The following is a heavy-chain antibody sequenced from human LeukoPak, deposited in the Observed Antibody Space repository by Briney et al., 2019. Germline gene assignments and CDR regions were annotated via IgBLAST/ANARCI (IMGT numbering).Heavy chain of an antibody. J-gene: IGHJ4*02. CDR3: ARGSSYYYDSSATYFDY. CDR2: IIPIFGTA. V-gene: IGHV1-69*05. CDR1: GGTFSSYA. D-gene: IGHD3-22*01. Sequence: SVKVSCKASGGTFSSYAISWVRQAPGQGLEWIGGIIPIFGTANYAQKFQGRVTITTDESTSTAYMELSSLRSEDTAVYYCARGSSYYYDSSATYFDYWGQGTLVTVSS.